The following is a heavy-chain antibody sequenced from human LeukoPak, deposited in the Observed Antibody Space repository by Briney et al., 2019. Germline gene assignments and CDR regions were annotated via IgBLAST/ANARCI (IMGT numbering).Heavy chain of an antibody. D-gene: IGHD2-15*01. V-gene: IGHV3-11*05. CDR1: GFTFSDYY. Sequence: GWSLRLSCAASGFTFSDYYMSWIRQAPGKGLEWVSYISSSSSYTNYADSVKGRFTISRDNAKNSLYLQMNSLRAEDTAVYYCARVLVVVVVATNWYFDLWGRGTLVTVSS. CDR3: ARVLVVVVVATNWYFDL. J-gene: IGHJ2*01. CDR2: ISSSSSYT.